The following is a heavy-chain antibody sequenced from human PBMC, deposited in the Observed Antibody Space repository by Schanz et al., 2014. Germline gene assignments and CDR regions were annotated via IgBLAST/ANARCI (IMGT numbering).Heavy chain of an antibody. CDR2: ISYDGSNQ. V-gene: IGHV3-30*04. CDR3: AKSYDTSGYSGFDY. J-gene: IGHJ4*02. D-gene: IGHD3-22*01. CDR1: GFTVRSYA. Sequence: QVQLVESGGGVVQPGRSLRLSCAASGFTVRSYAMHWVRQAPGKGLEWVAAISYDGSNQYYTDSVKGRFTVSRDNSKNAVYLQMNSLRTEDTAVYFCAKSYDTSGYSGFDYWGQGTLVTVSS.